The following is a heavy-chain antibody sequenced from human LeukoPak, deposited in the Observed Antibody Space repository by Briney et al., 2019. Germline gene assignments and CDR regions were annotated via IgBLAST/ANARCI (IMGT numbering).Heavy chain of an antibody. CDR1: GGSISSYY. CDR3: ARGPTTFSGSGSYLFDY. Sequence: SETLPLTCTVSGGSISSYYWSWIRQPPGKGLEWIGYIYYSGSTKYNPSLKSRVTISVDTSKNQFSLKLSSVTAADTAVYYCARGPTTFSGSGSYLFDYWGQGTLVTVSS. CDR2: IYYSGST. J-gene: IGHJ4*02. V-gene: IGHV4-59*01. D-gene: IGHD1-26*01.